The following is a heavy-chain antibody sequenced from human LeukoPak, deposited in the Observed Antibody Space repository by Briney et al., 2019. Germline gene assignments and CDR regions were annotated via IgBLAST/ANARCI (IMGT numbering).Heavy chain of an antibody. Sequence: SETLSLTCSVSGGSISSHYWSWIRQPPGKALEWIGYIYHSGGNRYNPSLKSRVTISLDTSKNQLSLQLSSVTAADTAVYYCAKVGSYDSSGYYISDWGQGTLVTVSS. D-gene: IGHD3-22*01. J-gene: IGHJ4*02. V-gene: IGHV4-59*11. CDR2: IYHSGGN. CDR1: GGSISSHY. CDR3: AKVGSYDSSGYYISD.